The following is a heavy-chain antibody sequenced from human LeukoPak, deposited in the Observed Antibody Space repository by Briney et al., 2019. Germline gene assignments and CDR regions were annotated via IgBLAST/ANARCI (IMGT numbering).Heavy chain of an antibody. CDR1: GGSISSGGYS. V-gene: IGHV4-31*03. Sequence: SETLSLTCTVSGGSISSGGYSWSWIRQHPGKGLEWIGYIYYSGSTYYNPSLKSRVTISLDTSKNQFSLKLSSVTAADTAVYYCARYQWLSGYDYWGQGTLVTVSS. D-gene: IGHD6-19*01. CDR2: IYYSGST. CDR3: ARYQWLSGYDY. J-gene: IGHJ4*02.